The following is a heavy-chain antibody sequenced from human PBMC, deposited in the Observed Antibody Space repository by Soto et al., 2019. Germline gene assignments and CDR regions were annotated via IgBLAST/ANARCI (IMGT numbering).Heavy chain of an antibody. CDR3: ANIGDLPPNDVFST. Sequence: EVQLVESGGGLVNPGGTLRLSCAASGITFTYAWMTWVRQAPGRGLEWVGRLKSEAGGGTIDYAAAVKGRFPISRDDSRGMSYLQMTSLKSEDTAVYYCANIGDLPPNDVFSTWCQGTVVTVSS. CDR1: GITFTYAW. D-gene: IGHD2-15*01. CDR2: LKSEAGGGTI. V-gene: IGHV3-15*01. J-gene: IGHJ3*02.